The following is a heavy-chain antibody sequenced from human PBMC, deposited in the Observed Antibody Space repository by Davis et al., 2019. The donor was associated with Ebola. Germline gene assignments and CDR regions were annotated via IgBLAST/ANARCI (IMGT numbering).Heavy chain of an antibody. D-gene: IGHD3-3*01. CDR3: ARGLLRFLEWLLEDGMDV. CDR1: GGNFRSYA. CDR2: IIPIFGTA. J-gene: IGHJ6*02. V-gene: IGHV1-69*13. Sequence: AASVKVSCKASGGNFRSYAISWVRQAPGQGLEWMGGIIPIFGTANYAQKFQGRVTITADESTSTAYMELSSLTSEDTAVYYCARGLLRFLEWLLEDGMDVWGQGTTVTVSS.